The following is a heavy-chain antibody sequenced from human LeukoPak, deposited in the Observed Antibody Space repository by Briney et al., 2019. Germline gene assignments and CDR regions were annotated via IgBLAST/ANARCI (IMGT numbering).Heavy chain of an antibody. J-gene: IGHJ4*02. CDR2: INHSGST. CDR1: GGSFSGYY. D-gene: IGHD6-19*01. V-gene: IGHV4-34*01. CDR3: ARGRAVAGTGRFDY. Sequence: SETLSLTCAVYGGSFSGYYWSWIRQPPGKGLEWIGEINHSGSTNYNPSLKSRVTISVDMSKNQFSLKLSSVTAADTAVYYCARGRAVAGTGRFDYWGQGTLVTVSS.